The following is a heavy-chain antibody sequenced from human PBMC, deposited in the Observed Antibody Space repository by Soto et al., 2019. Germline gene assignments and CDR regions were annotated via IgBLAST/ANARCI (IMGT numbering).Heavy chain of an antibody. CDR2: INPNSGDT. CDR3: ARDLKGYYDSSGYPSWFDP. D-gene: IGHD3-22*01. Sequence: ASVKVSCKASGYTFTSYDINWVRQAPGQGLEWMGWINPNSGDTNYAQKFQGWVTMTRDTSISTAYMELSRLRSDDTAVYYCARDLKGYYDSSGYPSWFDPWGQGTLVTVSS. J-gene: IGHJ5*02. CDR1: GYTFTSYD. V-gene: IGHV1-2*04.